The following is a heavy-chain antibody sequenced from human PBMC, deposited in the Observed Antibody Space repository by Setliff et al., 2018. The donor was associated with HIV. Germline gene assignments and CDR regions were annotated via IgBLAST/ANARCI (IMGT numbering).Heavy chain of an antibody. J-gene: IGHJ4*02. CDR3: AKEVLEIAVAAS. V-gene: IGHV4-59*11. Sequence: SETLSLTCAVSGGSIGIHYWSWIRQPPGKGLEWIGTVYHTGSTIYNPSLQSRVIMSVDTSRNQFSLNVNSLTAADTAVYYCAKEVLEIAVAASWGQGTLVTVSS. CDR1: GGSIGIHY. CDR2: VYHTGST. D-gene: IGHD6-19*01.